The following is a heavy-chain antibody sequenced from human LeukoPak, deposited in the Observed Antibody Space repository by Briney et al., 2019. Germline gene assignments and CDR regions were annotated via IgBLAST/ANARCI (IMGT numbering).Heavy chain of an antibody. J-gene: IGHJ6*02. CDR1: GGSFSGYY. Sequence: SGTLSLTCAVYGGSFSGYYWSWIRQPPGKGLEWIGEINHSGSTNYNPSLKSRVTISVDTSKNQFSLKLSSVTAADTAVYYCARWGVPAAVGAYYYYGMDVWGQGTTVTVSS. CDR2: INHSGST. D-gene: IGHD2-2*01. V-gene: IGHV4-34*01. CDR3: ARWGVPAAVGAYYYYGMDV.